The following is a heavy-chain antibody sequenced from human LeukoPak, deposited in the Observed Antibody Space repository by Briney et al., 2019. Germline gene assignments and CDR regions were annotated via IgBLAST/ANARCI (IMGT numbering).Heavy chain of an antibody. V-gene: IGHV3-20*04. D-gene: IGHD5-18*01. J-gene: IGHJ3*02. CDR3: ARVHTAMVSGAFDI. CDR2: INWNGGST. Sequence: AGGSLRLSCAASGFTFDDYGMSWVRHAPGKGLEWVSGINWNGGSTGYADSVKGRFTISRDNAKNSLYLQMNSLRAEDTALYYCARVHTAMVSGAFDIRGQGTMVTVSS. CDR1: GFTFDDYG.